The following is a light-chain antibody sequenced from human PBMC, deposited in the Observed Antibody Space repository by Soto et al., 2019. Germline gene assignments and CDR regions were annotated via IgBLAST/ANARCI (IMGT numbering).Light chain of an antibody. J-gene: IGLJ1*01. CDR3: CSYADNYFSV. V-gene: IGLV2-11*01. CDR1: TSDVGGYDY. CDR2: DVT. Sequence: QSALTQPRSVSGSPGQSVTISCTGTTSDVGGYDYVSWYQHHPGKAPKLIIYDVTQRPSGIPDRFSGSKSGNTASLTISGLQADDEAEYHCCSYADNYFSVFGTGTKLTVL.